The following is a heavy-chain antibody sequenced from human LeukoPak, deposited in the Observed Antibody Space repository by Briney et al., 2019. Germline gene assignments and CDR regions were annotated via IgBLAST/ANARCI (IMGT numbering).Heavy chain of an antibody. V-gene: IGHV3-23*01. CDR1: GFTFSRFA. J-gene: IGHJ4*02. CDR2: ISGNGQKT. D-gene: IGHD3-22*01. CDR3: AKDANYYDSSAFFIPFDS. Sequence: GESLRLSCSASGFTFSRFAMTWVRQLPGKGLQWVSTISGNGQKTYYGDSVTGRFSVSRDNSNNILFLQIDSLGADDSALYYCAKDANYYDSSAFFIPFDSWGQGTLVTVSS.